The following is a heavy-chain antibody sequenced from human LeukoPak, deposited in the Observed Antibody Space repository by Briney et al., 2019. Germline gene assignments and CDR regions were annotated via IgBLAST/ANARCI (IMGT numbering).Heavy chain of an antibody. J-gene: IGHJ4*02. CDR1: GGSRNSDC. CDR3: ARVGYGGYGVLDY. D-gene: IGHD4-17*01. V-gene: IGHV4-4*07. CDR2: IHSSETT. Sequence: SETLSLKGSVYGGSRNSDCWAWIGQRAGMGREWIGRIHSSETTIYSPSLKSRVTMSLDMAKKQFSLKVTSVTAADTAVYYCARVGYGGYGVLDYWGQGILVTVSS.